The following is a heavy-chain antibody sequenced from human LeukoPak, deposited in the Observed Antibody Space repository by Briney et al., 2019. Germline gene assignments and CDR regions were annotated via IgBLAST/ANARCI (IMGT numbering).Heavy chain of an antibody. CDR1: GFNFTMYW. Sequence: PGGSLKLSCAASGFNFTMYWMHWVRQAPGKGLVWVSRINNDGSTTSHADSVKGRFTISRDNAKNTLYLQMNSLRAKDAAVYYCARAYCSGGSCPYWYFDLWGRGTLVTVSS. J-gene: IGHJ2*01. V-gene: IGHV3-74*01. CDR2: INNDGSTT. CDR3: ARAYCSGGSCPYWYFDL. D-gene: IGHD2-15*01.